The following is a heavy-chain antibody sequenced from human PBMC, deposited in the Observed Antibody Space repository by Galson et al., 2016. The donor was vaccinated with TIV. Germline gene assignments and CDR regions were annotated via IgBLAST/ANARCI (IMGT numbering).Heavy chain of an antibody. CDR3: ARRGPRSGKFDY. J-gene: IGHJ4*02. Sequence: QSGAEVKKPGESLKISCEASGYSFATYWIAWVRQKPGKGLEWMGIVYPDDSDTTYNPSFQGQVTFSADKSINTAFLQWSSLEASATAMYYCARRGPRSGKFDYWGQGTPVTVSS. CDR1: GYSFATYW. CDR2: VYPDDSDT. V-gene: IGHV5-51*01.